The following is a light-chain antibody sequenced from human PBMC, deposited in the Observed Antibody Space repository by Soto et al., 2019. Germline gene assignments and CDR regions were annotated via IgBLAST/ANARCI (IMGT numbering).Light chain of an antibody. CDR3: QQSNNWPPEIT. CDR2: DSS. J-gene: IGKJ5*01. V-gene: IGKV3-11*01. Sequence: EIVLTQSPASLSFSPGETATVSCRASHSVPRHLAWYQQRPGLPPRLLIYDSSSRATGIPDRFSGSGSGTDFTLTISSLEPEDFAVYYCQQSNNWPPEITFGQGTRLEIK. CDR1: HSVPRH.